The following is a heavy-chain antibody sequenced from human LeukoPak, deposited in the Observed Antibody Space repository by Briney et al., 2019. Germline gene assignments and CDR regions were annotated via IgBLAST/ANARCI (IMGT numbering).Heavy chain of an antibody. Sequence: GGSLRLSCAASGFTFSSYAVTWVRQAPGKGLEWVSVISDSGGSTYYADSVKGRFTISRDNSKNTLFLQMNSLRVEDTAIYYCAKEGHVDWNNWFDPWGQGTLVTVSS. V-gene: IGHV3-23*01. CDR3: AKEGHVDWNNWFDP. J-gene: IGHJ5*02. CDR1: GFTFSSYA. CDR2: ISDSGGST. D-gene: IGHD2-21*01.